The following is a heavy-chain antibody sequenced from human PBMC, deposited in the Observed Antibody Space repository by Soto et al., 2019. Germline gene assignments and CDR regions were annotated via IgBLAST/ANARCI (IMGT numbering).Heavy chain of an antibody. V-gene: IGHV3-73*01. CDR2: IRSKANSYAI. CDR1: GFTFSGSA. J-gene: IGHJ4*02. Sequence: EVQLVESGGGLVQPGGSLKLSCAASGFTFSGSAMHWVRQASGKGLEWVGRIRSKANSYAIAYAASVKGRFTISRDDSKNTAYLQMNSLKTEDTAVYYCTRFWEGPGDYWGQGTLVTVSS. CDR3: TRFWEGPGDY. D-gene: IGHD3-16*01.